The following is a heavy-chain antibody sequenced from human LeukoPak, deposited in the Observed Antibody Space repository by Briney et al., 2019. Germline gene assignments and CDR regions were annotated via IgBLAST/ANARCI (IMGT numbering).Heavy chain of an antibody. V-gene: IGHV3-23*01. Sequence: GGSLRLSCAASRFTFSNYAMSWVRQAPGQGLEWVSAISGTGGRTYYADSLKGRFTISRDNSKNTLYLQMNSLRAEDTAVYYCAKALLLFSSDYFDYWGQGTLVTVSS. D-gene: IGHD3-10*01. CDR3: AKALLLFSSDYFDY. CDR1: RFTFSNYA. CDR2: ISGTGGRT. J-gene: IGHJ4*02.